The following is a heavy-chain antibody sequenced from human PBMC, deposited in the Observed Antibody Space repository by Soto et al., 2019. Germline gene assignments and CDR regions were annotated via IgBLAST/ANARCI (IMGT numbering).Heavy chain of an antibody. V-gene: IGHV3-53*01. J-gene: IGHJ6*02. D-gene: IGHD3-10*01. CDR2: IYSGGST. Sequence: VGSLRLSCAASGFTVSSNYMSWVRQAPGKGLEWVSVIYSGGSTYYADSVKGRFTISRDNSKNTLYLQMNSLRAEDTAVYYCAREDYYGSSYYGMDVWGQGTTVTVSS. CDR1: GFTVSSNY. CDR3: AREDYYGSSYYGMDV.